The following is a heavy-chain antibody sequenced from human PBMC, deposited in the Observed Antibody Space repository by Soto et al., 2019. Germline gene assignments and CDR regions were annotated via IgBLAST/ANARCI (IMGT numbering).Heavy chain of an antibody. CDR3: ARDRLLSPFDY. CDR2: ISSSSSYI. V-gene: IGHV3-21*01. CDR1: GFTFSSYS. J-gene: IGHJ4*02. Sequence: GGSLRLCCAASGFTFSSYSMNWVRQAPGKGLEWVSSISSSSSYIYYADSVKGRFTISRDNAKNSLYLQMNSLRAEDTAVYYCARDRLLSPFDYWGQGTLVTVSS. D-gene: IGHD2-15*01.